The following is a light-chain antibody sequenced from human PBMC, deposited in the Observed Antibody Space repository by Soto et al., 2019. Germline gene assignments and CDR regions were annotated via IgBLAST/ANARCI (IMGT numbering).Light chain of an antibody. J-gene: IGLJ1*01. CDR1: SSDVGSYNL. CDR3: CSYAGSNTFV. CDR2: EGS. V-gene: IGLV2-23*01. Sequence: QSALTQPASVSGSPGQSITISCTGTSSDVGSYNLVSWYQHHPGKAPKLMIYEGSKRPSGVSNRFSGSKSGNTASLTISGLQAEDEADYFCCSYAGSNTFVFGTGTKVT.